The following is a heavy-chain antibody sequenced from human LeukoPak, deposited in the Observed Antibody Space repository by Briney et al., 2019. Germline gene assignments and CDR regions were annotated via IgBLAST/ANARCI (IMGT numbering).Heavy chain of an antibody. CDR2: IYSGDST. J-gene: IGHJ3*02. D-gene: IGHD3-3*01. Sequence: AGGSLRLSCAASGFSFSSYNMNWVRQAPGRGLEWVSVIYSGDSTYYADSVKGRFTISRDTSKNTLYLQMNSLRAEDTAMYYCARAGYYESGAFDIWGQGTMVTVSS. CDR1: GFSFSSYN. CDR3: ARAGYYESGAFDI. V-gene: IGHV3-53*01.